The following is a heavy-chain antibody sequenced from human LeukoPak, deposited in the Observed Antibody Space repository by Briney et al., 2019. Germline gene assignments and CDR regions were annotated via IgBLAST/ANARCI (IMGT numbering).Heavy chain of an antibody. CDR3: ARSYYYDSSGYFGY. CDR1: GFTFSSFT. D-gene: IGHD3-22*01. V-gene: IGHV3-21*01. Sequence: GGSLRLSCAASGFTFSSFTMNWVRQAPGKGLEWVSSISSSSSYIYYADSVKGRFTISRDNVKNSLYLQMNSLRAEDTAVYYCARSYYYDSSGYFGYWGQGTLVTVSS. J-gene: IGHJ4*02. CDR2: ISSSSSYI.